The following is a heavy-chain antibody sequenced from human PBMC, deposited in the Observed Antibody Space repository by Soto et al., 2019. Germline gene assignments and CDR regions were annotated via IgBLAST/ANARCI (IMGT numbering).Heavy chain of an antibody. CDR1: GGSISGNY. V-gene: IGHV4-59*01. CDR2: IYYSGTT. CDR3: AKGGCSSCWFDP. D-gene: IGHD3-10*02. Sequence: SETLSLTCTVSGGSISGNYWSWIRQPPGKGLEWIGYIYYSGTTNYNPSLESRVAMSVDTSKNQFTLKLSSVTAADTAMYYCAKGGCSSCWFDPWGEGTLVTVSS. J-gene: IGHJ5*02.